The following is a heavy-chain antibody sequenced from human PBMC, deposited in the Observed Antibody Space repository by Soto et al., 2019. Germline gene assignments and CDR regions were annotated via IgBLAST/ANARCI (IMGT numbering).Heavy chain of an antibody. V-gene: IGHV4-59*08. CDR2: IYYSGST. J-gene: IGHJ6*03. CDR1: GGSISSYY. Sequence: SETLSLTCTVSGGSISSYYWSWIRQPPGKGLEWIGYIYYSGSTNYNPSLKSRVTISVDTSKNQFSLKLSSVTAADTAVYYCARYGEGARWKNYYYYYMDVWGKGTTVTVSS. CDR3: ARYGEGARWKNYYYYYMDV. D-gene: IGHD6-6*01.